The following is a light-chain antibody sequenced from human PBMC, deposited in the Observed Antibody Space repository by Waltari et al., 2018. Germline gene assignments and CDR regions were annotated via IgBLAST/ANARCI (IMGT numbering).Light chain of an antibody. CDR1: QSVSTSY. V-gene: IGKV3D-20*01. Sequence: EIVLTQSPVTLSLSPGDRATLSCRASQSVSTSYLAWYQQKPGLVPRLLIYTTSTRATGVPDRFSGSGSWTDFTLTINGLEPEDFAVYYCQQYGNSLFTFGQGTRLEI. CDR3: QQYGNSLFT. J-gene: IGKJ2*01. CDR2: TTS.